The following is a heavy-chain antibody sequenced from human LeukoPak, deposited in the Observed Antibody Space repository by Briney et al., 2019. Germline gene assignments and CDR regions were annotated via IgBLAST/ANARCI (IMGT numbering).Heavy chain of an antibody. CDR1: GFTFSSYW. V-gene: IGHV3-74*01. Sequence: GGFLRLSCAASGFTFSSYWMHWVRQAPGKGLVWVSRINSDGSSTSYADSVKGRFTISRDNAKNTLYLQMNSLRAEDTAVYYCARGGRGFFRYYYGMDVWGQGTTVTVSS. CDR2: INSDGSST. D-gene: IGHD1-26*01. J-gene: IGHJ6*02. CDR3: ARGGRGFFRYYYGMDV.